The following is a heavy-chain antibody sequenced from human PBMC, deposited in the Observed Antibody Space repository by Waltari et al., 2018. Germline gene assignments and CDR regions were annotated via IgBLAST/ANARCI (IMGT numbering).Heavy chain of an antibody. J-gene: IGHJ5*02. D-gene: IGHD3-3*01. Sequence: QVQLQESGPGLVKPSGTLSLTCAVSGGSISSSNWWSWVRQPPGKGLEWSGESYHSGSTNYNPSLKSRVTISVDKSKNQFSLKLSSVTAADTAVYYCARVPARRITIFGRGRFDPWGQGTLVTVSS. CDR1: GGSISSSNW. V-gene: IGHV4-4*02. CDR3: ARVPARRITIFGRGRFDP. CDR2: SYHSGST.